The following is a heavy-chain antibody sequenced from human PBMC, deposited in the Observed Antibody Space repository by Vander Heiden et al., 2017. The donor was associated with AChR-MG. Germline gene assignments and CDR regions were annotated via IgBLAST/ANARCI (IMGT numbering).Heavy chain of an antibody. CDR1: GYTFTGYY. V-gene: IGHV1-2*02. D-gene: IGHD3-22*01. J-gene: IGHJ5*02. Sequence: EVKKPGASVKVSCKSSGYTFTGYYFHWVRQAPGQGLEWMGWINPNSGGTNYAQKFQGRVTMTRDTSISTAYMELSRLRSDDTAVYYCATSSGADNWVDPWGQGTLVTVSS. CDR2: INPNSGGT. CDR3: ATSSGADNWVDP.